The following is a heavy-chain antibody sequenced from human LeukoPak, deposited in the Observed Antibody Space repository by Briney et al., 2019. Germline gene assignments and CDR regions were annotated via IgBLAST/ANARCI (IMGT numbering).Heavy chain of an antibody. CDR1: GFSFSTYA. V-gene: IGHV3-21*06. D-gene: IGHD2-15*01. CDR2: MSSGSRYI. CDR3: ARDRPTGASRVFVVQ. J-gene: IGHJ4*02. Sequence: PGGSLRLSCTASGFSFSTYAMTWVRQAPGKGLEWISSMSSGSRYIYNADSVRGRFTISRDNTKNSLYLLMNNLRAEDTAIYYCARDRPTGASRVFVVQWGQGTPVTVSS.